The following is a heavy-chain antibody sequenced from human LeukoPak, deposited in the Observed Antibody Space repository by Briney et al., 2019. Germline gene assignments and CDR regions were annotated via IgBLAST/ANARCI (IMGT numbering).Heavy chain of an antibody. CDR3: ARVPGSGSRSLNWFDP. J-gene: IGHJ5*02. CDR2: SSAYNGNT. V-gene: IGHV1-18*01. D-gene: IGHD3-10*01. CDR1: GYTFTSYG. Sequence: GASVNVSCKASGYTFTSYGISWVRQAPGQGLEWMGWSSAYNGNTNYAQKLQGRVTMTTDTSTSTAYMELRSLRSDDTAVYYCARVPGSGSRSLNWFDPWGQGTLVTVSS.